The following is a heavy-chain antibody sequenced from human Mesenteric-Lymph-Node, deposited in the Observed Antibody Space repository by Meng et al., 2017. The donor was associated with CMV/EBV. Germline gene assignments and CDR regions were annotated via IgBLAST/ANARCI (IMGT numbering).Heavy chain of an antibody. CDR1: NGSFTTDY. J-gene: IGHJ4*02. D-gene: IGHD3-10*01. CDR3: ARATVFVRGVRRTEDY. Sequence: YNGSFTTDYWRWIRQTPGKGLEWIGEINHRGATKDNPSLKSRLTMSVDTSKSQFSLKLSSVTAADTAVYYCARATVFVRGVRRTEDYWGQGTLVTVSS. CDR2: INHRGAT. V-gene: IGHV4-34*01.